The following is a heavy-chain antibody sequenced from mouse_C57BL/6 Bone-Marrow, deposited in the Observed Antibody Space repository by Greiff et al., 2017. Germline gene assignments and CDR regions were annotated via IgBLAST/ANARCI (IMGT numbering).Heavy chain of an antibody. CDR3: ARDDSAWFAY. Sequence: QVQLQQSGAELVRPGTSVKVSCKASGYAFTNYLIEWVKQRPGQGLEWIGVINPGSGGTNYNEKFKGKATLTADKSSSTAYMQLSSLTSEDSAVYFCARDDSAWFAYRGQGTLVTVSA. CDR2: INPGSGGT. J-gene: IGHJ3*01. V-gene: IGHV1-54*01. CDR1: GYAFTNYL. D-gene: IGHD2-4*01.